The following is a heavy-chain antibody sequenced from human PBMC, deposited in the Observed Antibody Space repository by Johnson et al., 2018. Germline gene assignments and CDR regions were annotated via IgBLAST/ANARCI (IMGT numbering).Heavy chain of an antibody. CDR1: GFTFSSYS. CDR3: ALFTMIVGSESFDI. CDR2: ISSSSSTI. J-gene: IGHJ3*02. D-gene: IGHD3-22*01. Sequence: VQLVESGGGLVQPGGSLRLSCAASGFTFSSYSMNWVRQAPGKGLEWVSYISSSSSTIYYADSVTGRFTISRDNAENSLYLQMNSLRDEDTAVYYCALFTMIVGSESFDIWGQGTMVTVSS. V-gene: IGHV3-48*02.